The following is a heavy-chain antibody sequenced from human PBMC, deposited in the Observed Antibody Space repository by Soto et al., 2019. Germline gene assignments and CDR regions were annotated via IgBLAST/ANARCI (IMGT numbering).Heavy chain of an antibody. CDR3: ARAIVGPTTTGWLDP. D-gene: IGHD1-26*01. CDR1: GGTFSRYA. V-gene: IGHV1-69*01. Sequence: QVQLVQSGAEVKKPGSSVKVSCKASGGTFSRYAISWVRQAPGQGLEWMGGIIPIFGTANSAQKFQGRVRITADESKSTAYMELSSLRFEDTAVYYCARAIVGPTTTGWLDPWGQGTLVTVTS. J-gene: IGHJ5*02. CDR2: IIPIFGTA.